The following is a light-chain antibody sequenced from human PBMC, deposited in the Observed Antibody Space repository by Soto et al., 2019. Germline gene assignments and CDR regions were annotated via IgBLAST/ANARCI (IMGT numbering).Light chain of an antibody. V-gene: IGKV3-15*01. CDR3: QQYNNWSLYT. Sequence: EIVMTQSPGTLSVSPGERATLSCRASQNINSYLAWYQQKPGQAPRLLIRGASTRATGIPARFSGSGSGTEFTLTISSLQSEDFAVYYCQQYNNWSLYTFGQGTKVDIK. CDR1: QNINSY. J-gene: IGKJ2*01. CDR2: GAS.